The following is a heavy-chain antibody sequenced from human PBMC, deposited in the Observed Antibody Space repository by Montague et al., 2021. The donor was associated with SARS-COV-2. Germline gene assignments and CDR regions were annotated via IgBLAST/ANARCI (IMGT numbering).Heavy chain of an antibody. CDR1: GFTFSSYE. J-gene: IGHJ4*02. CDR2: ISSSGSTI. Sequence: SLRLSFAASGFTFSSYEMHWVRQAPGKGLEWVSYISSSGSTIYYADSVKGRFTISRDNAKNSLYLQMNSLRAEDTAVYYCARDAEILEYSSLGSFDYWGQGTLVTVSS. D-gene: IGHD6-6*01. CDR3: ARDAEILEYSSLGSFDY. V-gene: IGHV3-48*03.